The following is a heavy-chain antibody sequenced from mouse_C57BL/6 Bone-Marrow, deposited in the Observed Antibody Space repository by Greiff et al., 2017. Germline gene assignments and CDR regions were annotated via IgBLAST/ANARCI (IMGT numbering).Heavy chain of an antibody. V-gene: IGHV1-50*01. CDR3: ARRGDYGGFAY. Sequence: QVQLQQPGAELVKPGASVKLSCKASGYTFTSYWMQWVKQRPGQGLEWIGEIDPSDSYTNYNQKFKGKATLTVDTSSSTAYMQLSSRTSEDSAVYYCARRGDYGGFAYWGQGTLVTVSA. CDR2: IDPSDSYT. CDR1: GYTFTSYW. J-gene: IGHJ3*01. D-gene: IGHD2-4*01.